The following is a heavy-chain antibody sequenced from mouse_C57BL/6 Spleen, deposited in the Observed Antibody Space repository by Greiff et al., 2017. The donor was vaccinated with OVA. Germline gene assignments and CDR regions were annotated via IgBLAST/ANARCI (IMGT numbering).Heavy chain of an antibody. CDR2: INPTNGVP. V-gene: IGHV1-18*01. D-gene: IGHD2-4*01. CDR1: GYTFTDYN. J-gene: IGHJ3*01. CDR3: ARSGIYYDYGGFAD. Sequence: VQLQQSGPELVKPGASVKIPCKASGYTFTDYNMDWLKQSHEKSLEGIGNINPTNGVPIYNQKFRGKAPLTVDKSSSTAYMELRSRTSEDTVDYYWARSGIYYDYGGFADWGQGTLVTVSA.